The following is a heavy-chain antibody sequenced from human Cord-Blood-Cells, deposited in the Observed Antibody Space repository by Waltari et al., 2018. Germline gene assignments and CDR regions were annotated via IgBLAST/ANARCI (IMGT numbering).Heavy chain of an antibody. J-gene: IGHJ4*02. V-gene: IGHV3-43*02. Sequence: EVQLVESGGGVVQPGGCRRLSCAASGFTFDDYAMHWVREAPGEGVGWVSISSGDGGSTYYADSVKSRFTISRDNSKSSLYLQMNSLRTEDTALYYCAKDMSVSYFDYWGQGTLVTVSS. CDR3: AKDMSVSYFDY. CDR1: GFTFDDYA. CDR2: SSGDGGST.